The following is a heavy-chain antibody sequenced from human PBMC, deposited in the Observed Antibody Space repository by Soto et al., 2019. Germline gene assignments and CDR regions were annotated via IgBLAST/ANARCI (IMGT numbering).Heavy chain of an antibody. D-gene: IGHD3-3*01. CDR2: MNPNSGNT. Sequence: GASVKVSCKASGYTFTSYDINWVRQATGQGLEWMGWMNPNSGNTVYAQKFQGRVTMTRNTSISTAYMVLSSLRSEDTAVYYCARAVRTIFGVVIRLYYYYYMDVWGKGTTVTVSS. CDR3: ARAVRTIFGVVIRLYYYYYMDV. V-gene: IGHV1-8*01. J-gene: IGHJ6*03. CDR1: GYTFTSYD.